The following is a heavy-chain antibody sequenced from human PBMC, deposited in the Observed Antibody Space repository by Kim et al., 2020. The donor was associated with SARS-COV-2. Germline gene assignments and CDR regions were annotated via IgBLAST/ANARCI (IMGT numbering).Heavy chain of an antibody. CDR1: GFTFSSYA. V-gene: IGHV3-23*03. Sequence: GGSLRLSCAASGFTFSSYAMSWVRQAPGKGLEWVSVIYSGGSSTYYADSVKGRFTISRDNSKNTLYLQMNSLRAEDTAVYYCAKGSGYDSYYFDYWGQGTLVTVSS. J-gene: IGHJ4*02. CDR3: AKGSGYDSYYFDY. D-gene: IGHD5-12*01. CDR2: IYSGGSST.